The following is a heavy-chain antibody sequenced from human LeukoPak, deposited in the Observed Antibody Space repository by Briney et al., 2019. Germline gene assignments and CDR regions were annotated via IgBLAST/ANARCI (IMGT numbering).Heavy chain of an antibody. CDR1: GFTFGSYG. V-gene: IGHV3-30*03. J-gene: IGHJ5*02. CDR2: ISYDGSNK. CDR3: ARDSVPLEATRRNSFDP. Sequence: GGSLRLSCAASGFTFGSYGMHWVRQAPGKGLEWVAVISYDGSNKYYADSVKGRFTISRDNAKNSVYLQMNSLRAEDTAVYYCARDSVPLEATRRNSFDPWGQGTLVTVSS. D-gene: IGHD1-26*01.